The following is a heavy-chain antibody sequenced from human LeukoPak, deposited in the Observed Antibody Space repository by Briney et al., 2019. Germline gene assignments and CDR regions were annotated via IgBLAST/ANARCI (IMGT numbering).Heavy chain of an antibody. CDR3: ARGLRITMSQGDAFDI. Sequence: GGSLRLSCAASGFTFSSYGMHWVRQAPGKGLEWVAVISYDGSNKYYADSVKGRFTISRDNSKNTLYLQMNSLRAEDTAVYYCARGLRITMSQGDAFDIWGQGTMVTVSS. V-gene: IGHV3-30*03. D-gene: IGHD3-22*01. J-gene: IGHJ3*02. CDR2: ISYDGSNK. CDR1: GFTFSSYG.